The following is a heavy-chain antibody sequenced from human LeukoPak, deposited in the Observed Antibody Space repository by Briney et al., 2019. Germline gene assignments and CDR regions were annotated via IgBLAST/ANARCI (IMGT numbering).Heavy chain of an antibody. CDR3: AREKYSYGSGSYYPLDY. D-gene: IGHD3-10*01. V-gene: IGHV3-30-3*01. J-gene: IGHJ4*02. CDR1: GFSFSKYA. CDR2: ISHDGDNK. Sequence: PGGSLRLSCAASGFSFSKYAVHWVRQAPGKGLEWVTPISHDGDNKYYADSVQGRFTISRDNSKNTLYLQMNSLRAEDTAVYYCAREKYSYGSGSYYPLDYWGQGTLVTVSS.